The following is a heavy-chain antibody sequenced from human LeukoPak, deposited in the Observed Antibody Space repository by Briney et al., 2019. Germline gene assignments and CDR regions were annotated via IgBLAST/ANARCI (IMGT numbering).Heavy chain of an antibody. CDR3: ARDACSGGSCYRKYYYFYYYMDV. D-gene: IGHD2-15*01. Sequence: GGSLRLSCAASGFTFSSYAMHWVRQASGKGLEYVSAISSNGGSTYYANSVKGRFTISRDNSKNTLYLQMGSLRAEDMAVYYCARDACSGGSCYRKYYYFYYYMDVWGKGTTVTVSS. V-gene: IGHV3-64*01. J-gene: IGHJ6*03. CDR2: ISSNGGST. CDR1: GFTFSSYA.